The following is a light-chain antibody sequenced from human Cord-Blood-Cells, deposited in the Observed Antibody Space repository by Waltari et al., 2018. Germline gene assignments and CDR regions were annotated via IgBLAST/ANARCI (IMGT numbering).Light chain of an antibody. Sequence: DIQMTQSPLSLSASVGQRATITCRASQSLSSYLNWYQQKPGKAPTLLIYAASSLQSGVPARFSGSGSGTDFTLTISSLQPEDFAAFYCQQSYSTLWTFGQGTKVEIK. J-gene: IGKJ1*01. V-gene: IGKV1-39*01. CDR2: AAS. CDR1: QSLSSY. CDR3: QQSYSTLWT.